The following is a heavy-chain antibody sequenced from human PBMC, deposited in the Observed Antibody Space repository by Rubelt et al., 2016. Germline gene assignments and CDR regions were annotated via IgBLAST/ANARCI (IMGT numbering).Heavy chain of an antibody. V-gene: IGHV3-53*01. CDR3: ARDAPEVGLDY. J-gene: IGHJ4*02. D-gene: IGHD1-26*01. Sequence: YADSVKGRFTISRDNSKNTLYLQMNSLRAEDTAVYYCARDAPEVGLDYWGQGTLVTVSS.